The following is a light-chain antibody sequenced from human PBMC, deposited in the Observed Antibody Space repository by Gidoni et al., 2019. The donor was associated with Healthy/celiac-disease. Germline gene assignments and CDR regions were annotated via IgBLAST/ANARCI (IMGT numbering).Light chain of an antibody. CDR3: ATWVDRLNGLT. V-gene: IGLV1-44*01. CDR1: TSNIGSNP. J-gene: IGLJ2*01. Sequence: SVLHQLTSASWTPGQTITISCSERTSNIGSNPVNCYQHIPGASPKRLSYSNSQRPSGVPDRFSGSKSGTSASLAISDVQSEEEADNYCATWVDRLNGLTFGGGTKLNVL. CDR2: SNS.